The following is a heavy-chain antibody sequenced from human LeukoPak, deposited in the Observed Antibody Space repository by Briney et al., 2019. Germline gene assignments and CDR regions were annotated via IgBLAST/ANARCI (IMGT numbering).Heavy chain of an antibody. V-gene: IGHV3-15*01. J-gene: IGHJ4*02. CDR2: IKRKGDDGTI. CDR3: TAGTGRSDFDY. D-gene: IGHD3/OR15-3a*01. CDR1: GFTFNNAW. Sequence: PGGSLRLSCAASGFTFNNAWMSWVRQAPGKGLEWAGRIKRKGDDGTIDYAAPVKGRFTISRDDSKNTLYLQMNSLKSEDTAVYYCTAGTGRSDFDYWGQGTLVTVSS.